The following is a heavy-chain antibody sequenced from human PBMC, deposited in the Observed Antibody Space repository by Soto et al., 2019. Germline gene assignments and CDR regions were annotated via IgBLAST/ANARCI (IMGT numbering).Heavy chain of an antibody. V-gene: IGHV4-34*01. CDR3: ARGRHSGYQLQSFDY. J-gene: IGHJ4*02. CDR1: GGSFSGYY. CDR2: INHSGST. D-gene: IGHD5-12*01. Sequence: QVQLQQWGAGLLKPSETLSLTCAVYGGSFSGYYWSWIRQPPGKGLEWIGEINHSGSTNYNPSLKSRVTISVDTSKNQFSLKLSSVTAADTAVYYCARGRHSGYQLQSFDYWGQGTLVTVSS.